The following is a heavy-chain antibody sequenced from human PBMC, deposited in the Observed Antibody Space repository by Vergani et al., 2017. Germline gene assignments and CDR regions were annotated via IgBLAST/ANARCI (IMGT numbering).Heavy chain of an antibody. CDR3: ALIGTVTSFDY. CDR1: GFTFSSYG. Sequence: QVQLVESGGGVVQPGRSLRLSCAASGFTFSSYGMHWVRQAPGKGLEWVAVISYDGSNKYYADSVKGRFTISRDNSKNTLYLQMNSLRAEDTAVYYCALIGTVTSFDYWGQGTLVTVSS. CDR2: ISYDGSNK. J-gene: IGHJ4*02. D-gene: IGHD4-17*01. V-gene: IGHV3-30*03.